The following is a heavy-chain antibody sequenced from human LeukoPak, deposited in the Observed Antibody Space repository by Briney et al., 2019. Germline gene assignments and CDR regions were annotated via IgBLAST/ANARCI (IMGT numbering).Heavy chain of an antibody. Sequence: PSETLSLTCTVSGGSISSHYWNWIRQPPGKGLERIGSIYHSGSTYYNPSLKSRVTISVDTSKNQFSLKLSSVTAADTAVYYCARQDSMSGSYRANWFDPWGQGTLVTVSS. CDR3: ARQDSMSGSYRANWFDP. D-gene: IGHD1-26*01. J-gene: IGHJ5*02. V-gene: IGHV4-59*08. CDR2: IYHSGST. CDR1: GGSISSHY.